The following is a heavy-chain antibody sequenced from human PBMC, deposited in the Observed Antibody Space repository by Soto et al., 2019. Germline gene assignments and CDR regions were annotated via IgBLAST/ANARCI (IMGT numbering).Heavy chain of an antibody. J-gene: IGHJ4*02. CDR3: AGGQGGYGSALNDY. D-gene: IGHD3-10*01. Sequence: QVQLQQWGAGLLKPSETLSLTCAVHGGSFSAYYWSWIRQPPGKGLEWIGEINYSGSASYNPSLKGRVSMSVDTSKNRCSRKLTSMTAAGSAVYYCAGGQGGYGSALNDYWGQGRLVTVSS. V-gene: IGHV4-34*01. CDR1: GGSFSAYY. CDR2: INYSGSA.